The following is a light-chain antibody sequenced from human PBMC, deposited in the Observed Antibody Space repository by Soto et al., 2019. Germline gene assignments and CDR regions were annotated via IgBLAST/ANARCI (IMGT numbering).Light chain of an antibody. Sequence: EIVLTQSPGTLSLSPGERATLSWRASQSVSSSYLAWYQQKPGQAPRLLIYGASSRATGIPDRFSGSGSGTDFTLTISRLEPEDFALYYCHQYDNSPLTFGGGTKVDI. V-gene: IGKV3-20*01. CDR2: GAS. J-gene: IGKJ4*01. CDR1: QSVSSSY. CDR3: HQYDNSPLT.